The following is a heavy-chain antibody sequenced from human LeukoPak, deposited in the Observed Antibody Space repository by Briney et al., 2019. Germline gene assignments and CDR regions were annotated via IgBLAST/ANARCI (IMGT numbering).Heavy chain of an antibody. D-gene: IGHD3-16*01. J-gene: IGHJ2*01. CDR3: ARGVPVPYWYFDL. CDR2: ISAYNGNT. Sequence: ASVKGSFKASGYTFTRYGISWVRQAPGQGVEGVGWISAYNGNTNYAQKLQGRVTMTTDTSTSTAYMELRSLRSDDTAVYYCARGVPVPYWYFDLWGRGTLVTVSS. V-gene: IGHV1-18*01. CDR1: GYTFTRYG.